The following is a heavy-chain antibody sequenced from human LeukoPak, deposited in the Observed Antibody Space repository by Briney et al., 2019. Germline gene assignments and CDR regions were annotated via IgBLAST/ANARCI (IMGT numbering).Heavy chain of an antibody. V-gene: IGHV3-7*01. CDR1: GFTFSSYW. D-gene: IGHD2-15*01. Sequence: GGSLRLSCAASGFTFSSYWMSWVRQAPGKGLEWVANIKQDGSEKYYVDSVKGRFTISRDNAKNSLYLQMNSLRVEDTAAYYCARDYFSRAALLGYFDLWGRGTLVTVSS. CDR3: ARDYFSRAALLGYFDL. J-gene: IGHJ2*01. CDR2: IKQDGSEK.